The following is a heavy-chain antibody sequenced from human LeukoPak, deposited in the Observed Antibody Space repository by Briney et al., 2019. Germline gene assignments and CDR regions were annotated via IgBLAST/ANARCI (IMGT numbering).Heavy chain of an antibody. V-gene: IGHV3-33*01. CDR2: IWYDGSKK. D-gene: IGHD5-18*01. CDR3: ARVSGYSYAWDH. CDR1: GFTFSSYG. Sequence: GGSLRLSCAASGFTFSSYGMHWVRQAPAKGLEWVAVIWYDGSKKYYADSVKGRFTISRDNSKNTLYLQMNSLRAEDTAVYYCARVSGYSYAWDHWGQGTLVTVSS. J-gene: IGHJ4*02.